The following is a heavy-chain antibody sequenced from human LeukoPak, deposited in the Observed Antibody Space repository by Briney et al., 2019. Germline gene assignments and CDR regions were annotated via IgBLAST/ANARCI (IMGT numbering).Heavy chain of an antibody. D-gene: IGHD6-19*01. CDR3: ARVSSSGWYDYYYYYMDV. CDR1: GGSISSSSYN. Sequence: SETLSLTCSVSGGSISSSSYNWSWIRQPPGKGLEWIGYIYYSGSTNYNPSLKSRVTISVDTSKNQFSLKPSSVTAADTAVYYCARVSSSGWYDYYYYYMDVWGKGTTVTVSS. J-gene: IGHJ6*03. CDR2: IYYSGST. V-gene: IGHV4-61*01.